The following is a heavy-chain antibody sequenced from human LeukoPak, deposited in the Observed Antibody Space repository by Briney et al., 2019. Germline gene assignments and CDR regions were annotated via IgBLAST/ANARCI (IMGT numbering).Heavy chain of an antibody. CDR1: GGSVSSGTYY. Sequence: NPSETLSLTCTVSGGSVSSGTYYWSWIRQPPGKGLEWIGYIYYSGSTNYNPSLKSRVTVSVDTSKNQCSLKLNSVTTADTAVYYCTRSTNLEAFDIWGQGTMVTVPS. CDR2: IYYSGST. D-gene: IGHD2-8*01. J-gene: IGHJ3*02. CDR3: TRSTNLEAFDI. V-gene: IGHV4-61*01.